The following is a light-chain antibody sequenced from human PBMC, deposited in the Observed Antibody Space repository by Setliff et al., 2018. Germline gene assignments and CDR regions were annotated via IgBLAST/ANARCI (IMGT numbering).Light chain of an antibody. CDR1: QDISKE. Sequence: DTQMTQSPSSLSASVGDRVTITCQASQDISKELNWYQQRPGKAPKLLIYDVSNLETGVASRFSGSGSGTDFTFTITGLQPEDIATYYCQQYNNVPYTVGQGTKVDIK. J-gene: IGKJ2*01. CDR2: DVS. CDR3: QQYNNVPYT. V-gene: IGKV1-33*01.